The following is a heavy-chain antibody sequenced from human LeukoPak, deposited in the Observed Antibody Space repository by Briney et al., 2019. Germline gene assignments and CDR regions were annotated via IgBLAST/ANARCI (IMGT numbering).Heavy chain of an antibody. CDR2: IKQDGSEK. CDR1: GFTFSSYW. J-gene: IGHJ4*02. D-gene: IGHD3-3*01. CDR3: AGGLWSGYFDY. V-gene: IGHV3-7*04. Sequence: GGTLRLSCAASGFTFSSYWMNWVRQAPGKGLEWVANIKQDGSEKYYVDSVKGRFTISRDNAKNSLYLQMNSLRAEDTAVYYCAGGLWSGYFDYWGQGTLVTVSS.